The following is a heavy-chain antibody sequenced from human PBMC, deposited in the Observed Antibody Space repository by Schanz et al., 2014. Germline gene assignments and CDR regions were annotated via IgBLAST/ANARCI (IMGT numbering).Heavy chain of an antibody. CDR3: ARDPGGTKTHGL. Sequence: EVKLVESGGGLVKPGGSLRLSCAASGFTVSNNYMSWVRQAPGKGLECVSIIYSDGSTYYVDSVKGRFIISRDNSKNTVYLQMNSLRAEDTAVYYCARDPGGTKTHGLWGQGTLVTVSS. J-gene: IGHJ4*02. CDR1: GFTVSNNY. V-gene: IGHV3-66*01. CDR2: IYSDGST. D-gene: IGHD2-15*01.